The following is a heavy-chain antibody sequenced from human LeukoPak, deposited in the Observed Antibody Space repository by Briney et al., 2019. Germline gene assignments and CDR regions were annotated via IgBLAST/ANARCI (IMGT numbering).Heavy chain of an antibody. J-gene: IGHJ3*02. CDR2: IKSKTDGGTT. CDR1: GFTFRNYW. Sequence: GGSLRLSCVASGFTFRNYWMHWVRQAPGKGLEWVGRIKSKTDGGTTDYAAPVKGRFTISRDDSKNTLYLQMNSLKTEDTAVYYCTTDPYGDYAGDAFDIWGQGTMVTVSS. V-gene: IGHV3-15*01. CDR3: TTDPYGDYAGDAFDI. D-gene: IGHD4-17*01.